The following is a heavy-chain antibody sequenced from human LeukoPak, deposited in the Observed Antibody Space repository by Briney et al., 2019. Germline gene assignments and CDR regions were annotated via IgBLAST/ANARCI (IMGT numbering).Heavy chain of an antibody. CDR2: ISGSGGST. CDR1: GFTFSSYE. D-gene: IGHD2-2*01. CDR3: AKTCSSTSCYEDY. J-gene: IGHJ4*02. Sequence: GGSLRLSCAASGFTFSSYEMNWVRQAPGKGLEWVSAISGSGGSTYYADSVKGRFTISRDNSKNTLYLQMNSLRAEDTAVYYCAKTCSSTSCYEDYWGQGTLVTVSS. V-gene: IGHV3-23*01.